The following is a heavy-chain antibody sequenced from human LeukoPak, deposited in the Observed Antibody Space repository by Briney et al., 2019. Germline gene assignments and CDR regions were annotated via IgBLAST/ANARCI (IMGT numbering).Heavy chain of an antibody. CDR2: ISFDGSVK. J-gene: IGHJ4*02. CDR3: AKGLWDRNRDYFEY. D-gene: IGHD1-14*01. V-gene: IGHV3-30*18. CDR1: GFTFSAYV. Sequence: GGSLRLSCAASGFTFSAYVMHWVRQAPGKGLEWVAVISFDGSVKHYPDSVRGRFTISRDNSKNTLYLQMNSLRADDTAVYYCAKGLWDRNRDYFEYWGQGILVTVSS.